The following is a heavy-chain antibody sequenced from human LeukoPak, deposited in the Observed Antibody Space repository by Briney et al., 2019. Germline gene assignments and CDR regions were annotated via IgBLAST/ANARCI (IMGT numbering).Heavy chain of an antibody. CDR1: GCTFSSYA. CDR3: AREKGEMATTFDY. CDR2: IIPICGTA. D-gene: IGHD5-24*01. J-gene: IGHJ4*02. Sequence: SVKVSCKASGCTFSSYAISWVRQAPGQGLEWMGGIIPICGTANYAQKFQGRVTITADKSTSTAYMELSSLRSEDTAVYYCAREKGEMATTFDYWGQGTLVTVSS. V-gene: IGHV1-69*06.